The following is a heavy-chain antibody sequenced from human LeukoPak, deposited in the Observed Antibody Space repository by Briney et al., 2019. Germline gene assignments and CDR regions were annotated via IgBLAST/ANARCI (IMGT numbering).Heavy chain of an antibody. CDR1: GGSISSSSYS. D-gene: IGHD2-15*01. J-gene: IGHJ3*02. Sequence: SETLSLTCTVSGGSISSSSYSWGWLRQPPGKGLEWIGSISNSGSTYYNASLKSRVTISVDTSKNQFSLKLISLTAADTAVYYCARQRPYCGGGSCYGIRDAFAIWGQGTMVTVSS. CDR3: ARQRPYCGGGSCYGIRDAFAI. CDR2: ISNSGST. V-gene: IGHV4-39*01.